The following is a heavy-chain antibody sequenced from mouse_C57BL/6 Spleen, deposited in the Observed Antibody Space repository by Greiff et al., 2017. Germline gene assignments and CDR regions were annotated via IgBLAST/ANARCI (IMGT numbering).Heavy chain of an antibody. J-gene: IGHJ3*01. Sequence: VQLQQSGPGLVKPSQSLSLTCSVTGYSITSGYYWNWIRQFPGNKLEWMGYISYDGSNNYNPSLKNRISITRDTSKNQFFLKLNSVTTEDTATYYCARDITTVVAKGFAYWGQGTLVTVSA. CDR3: ARDITTVVAKGFAY. CDR1: GYSITSGYY. V-gene: IGHV3-6*01. CDR2: ISYDGSN. D-gene: IGHD1-1*01.